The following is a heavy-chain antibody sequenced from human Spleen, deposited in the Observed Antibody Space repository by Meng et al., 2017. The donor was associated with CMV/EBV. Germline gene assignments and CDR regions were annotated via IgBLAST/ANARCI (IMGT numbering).Heavy chain of an antibody. CDR2: IYSSGSTT. J-gene: IGHJ4*02. CDR1: GVTFSSYW. V-gene: IGHV3-23*03. CDR3: AKEDYGDYNDY. Sequence: GESLKISCAASGVTFSSYWMHWVRQAPGKGLEWVSVIYSSGSTTFYADSVKGRFTISRDNSKNTLYLQMNSLRAEDTAVYYCAKEDYGDYNDYWGQGTLVTVSS. D-gene: IGHD4-17*01.